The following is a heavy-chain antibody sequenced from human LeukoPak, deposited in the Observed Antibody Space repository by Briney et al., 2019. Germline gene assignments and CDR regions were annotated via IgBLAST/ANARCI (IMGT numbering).Heavy chain of an antibody. V-gene: IGHV3-74*03. J-gene: IGHJ4*02. CDR2: INERGTDS. Sequence: PGGSLRLSCAVSGFTFSGHWMFWVRQAPGKGLEWVSRINERGTDSMYAESVKGRFTISRDNAKNTVYLQMNSLRAGDTAVYYCVRDETLWTLDWWGQGTLVTVSS. CDR1: GFTFSGHW. CDR3: VRDETLWTLDW. D-gene: IGHD1-1*01.